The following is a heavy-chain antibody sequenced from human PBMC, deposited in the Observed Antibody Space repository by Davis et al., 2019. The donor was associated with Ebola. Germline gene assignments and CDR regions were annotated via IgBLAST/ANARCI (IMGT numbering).Heavy chain of an antibody. D-gene: IGHD3-3*01. CDR1: GFVFSTYT. CDR2: ISSSSTYI. V-gene: IGHV3-21*04. J-gene: IGHJ6*04. Sequence: GESLKISCAASGFVFSTYTMTWVRRAPGKGLEWVSSISSSSTYIYYADSLKGRFTVSRDNAKNSLYLQMNSLRDEDTAVYYCARSGLSFGVVKYHYGMDVWGKGTTVTVSS. CDR3: ARSGLSFGVVKYHYGMDV.